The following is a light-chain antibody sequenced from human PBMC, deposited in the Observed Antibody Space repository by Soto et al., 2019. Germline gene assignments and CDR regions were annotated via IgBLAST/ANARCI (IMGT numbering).Light chain of an antibody. Sequence: AIRMTQSPSSFSASTGDRVTITCRASQGISSYLAWYQQKPGKAPKLLIYAASTLQSGVPSRFSGSGSGTDFTLTIGCLQSEDFATYYCQQYYSYYGVTFGQGTRLEIK. CDR3: QQYYSYYGVT. J-gene: IGKJ5*01. V-gene: IGKV1-8*01. CDR2: AAS. CDR1: QGISSY.